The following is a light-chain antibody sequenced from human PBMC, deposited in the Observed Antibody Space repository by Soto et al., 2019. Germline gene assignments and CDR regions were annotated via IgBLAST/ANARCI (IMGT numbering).Light chain of an antibody. CDR1: QSISSSY. J-gene: IGKJ4*01. Sequence: ENVLTQSPGNLSLSPGERATLSCRASQSISSSYLAWYQQKPGQTPRLLIYHASSRATGIPDRFSGSGSGTDFTLTISRLEPEDFAVYYCQQYGDSLLTFGGGTKVEIK. V-gene: IGKV3-20*01. CDR3: QQYGDSLLT. CDR2: HAS.